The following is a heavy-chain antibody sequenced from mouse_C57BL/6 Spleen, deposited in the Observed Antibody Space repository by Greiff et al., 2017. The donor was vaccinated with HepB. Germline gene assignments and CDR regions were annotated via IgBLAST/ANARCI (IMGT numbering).Heavy chain of an antibody. J-gene: IGHJ2*01. CDR3: TTGRYYYGSSPLDY. CDR1: GFNIKDDY. D-gene: IGHD1-1*01. CDR2: IDPENGDT. V-gene: IGHV14-4*01. Sequence: VQLQQSGAELVRPGASVKLSCTASGFNIKDDYMHWVKQRPEQGLEWIGWIDPENGDTEYASKFQGKATITADTSSNTAYLQRSSLTSEDTAVYYCTTGRYYYGSSPLDYWGQGTTLTVSS.